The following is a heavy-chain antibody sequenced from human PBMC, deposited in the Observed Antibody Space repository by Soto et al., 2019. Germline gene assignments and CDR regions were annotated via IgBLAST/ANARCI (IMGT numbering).Heavy chain of an antibody. J-gene: IGHJ4*02. CDR2: VDPEESET. CDR3: AYGSGSYLHYFEY. Sequence: ASVKVSCKVSGSTFTDHCVHLLQQAPGKGLEWLGLVDPEESETIYAEKFQGRVTITADTSTDTAYMELRSLRSEDTGVYYCAYGSGSYLHYFEYWGQGTLVTVS. V-gene: IGHV1-69-2*01. D-gene: IGHD3-10*01. CDR1: GSTFTDHC.